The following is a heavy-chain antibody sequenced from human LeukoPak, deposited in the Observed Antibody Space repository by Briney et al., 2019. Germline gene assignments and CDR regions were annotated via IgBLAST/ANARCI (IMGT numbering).Heavy chain of an antibody. CDR3: ARDVEGGTFDI. V-gene: IGHV3-7*05. J-gene: IGHJ3*02. D-gene: IGHD3-16*01. CDR1: GFTFSTYF. Sequence: GGSLRLSCAASGFTFSTYFMHWVRQAPGRGLEWVANIDQSGGRNNYVDSVKGRFTISRDNAKNSLFLEMSSLRADDTAVYFCARDVEGGTFDIWGQGTTVTVSS. CDR2: IDQSGGRN.